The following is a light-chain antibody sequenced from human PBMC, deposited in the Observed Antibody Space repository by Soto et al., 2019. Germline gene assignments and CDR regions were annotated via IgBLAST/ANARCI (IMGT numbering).Light chain of an antibody. CDR1: QNVGRNY. Sequence: ETVLPQSPGTLSLSPGERATLSCRASQNVGRNYVVWYQQKPGQAPRVLIYGASSRATGIPARFSGSGSGTAFTLTISRLAPEDFAVYYCQQYASAPLTFGGGTKVEVK. CDR3: QQYASAPLT. V-gene: IGKV3-20*01. CDR2: GAS. J-gene: IGKJ4*02.